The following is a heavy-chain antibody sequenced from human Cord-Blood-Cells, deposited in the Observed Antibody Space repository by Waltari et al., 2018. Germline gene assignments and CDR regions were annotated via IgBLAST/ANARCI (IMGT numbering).Heavy chain of an antibody. V-gene: IGHV3-30*18. D-gene: IGHD3-10*01. CDR3: AKDTAYYGSGSYYDY. J-gene: IGHJ4*02. CDR1: GFTFSSSG. CDR2: ISYDGSNK. Sequence: QVQLVESGGGVVQPGRSLSLSCAAFGFTFSSSGMHWVRPAPGKGLEWVAVISYDGSNKYYADSGKGRFTISRDNSKNTLYLQMNSLRAEDTAVYYCAKDTAYYGSGSYYDYWGQGTLVTVSS.